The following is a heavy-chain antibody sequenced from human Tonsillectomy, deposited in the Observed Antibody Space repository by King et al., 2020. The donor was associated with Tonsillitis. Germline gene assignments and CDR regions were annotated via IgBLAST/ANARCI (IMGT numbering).Heavy chain of an antibody. CDR2: IYYSGST. CDR1: GGSISSDY. D-gene: IGHD2-15*01. J-gene: IGHJ4*02. V-gene: IGHV4-59*01. Sequence: QLQESGPGLLKPSETLSLTCPVSGGSISSDYWNWIRQPPGKGLEWIGYIYYSGSTNYNPSLKSRVTISVDTSKNQFSLKLRSVTTADTAVYYCARVREICSGGTCHWYFDYWGQGTLVTVSS. CDR3: ARVREICSGGTCHWYFDY.